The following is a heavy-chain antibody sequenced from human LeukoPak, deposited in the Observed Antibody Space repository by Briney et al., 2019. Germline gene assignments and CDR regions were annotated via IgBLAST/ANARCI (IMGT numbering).Heavy chain of an antibody. J-gene: IGHJ2*01. V-gene: IGHV4-4*07. CDR3: ARGQGHWYFDL. Sequence: SETLSLTCTVSGYSINNYYWSWIRQPAGKGLEWIGRIYASGSTNCNPSLKSRVTMSVDTSKNQFSLKLSSVTAADTAVYYCARGQGHWYFDLWGRGTLVTVSS. CDR1: GYSINNYY. CDR2: IYASGST.